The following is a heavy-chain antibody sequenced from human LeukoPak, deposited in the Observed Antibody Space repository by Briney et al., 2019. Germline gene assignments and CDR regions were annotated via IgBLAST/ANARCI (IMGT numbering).Heavy chain of an antibody. CDR3: ARAANTAAGTPTLAIDY. J-gene: IGHJ4*02. D-gene: IGHD6-13*01. Sequence: GGSLRLSCAASGFTFSDYYMSWIRQAPGKGLEWVSYIPSTSSYTSYADSVKGRFTISRDNAKNSLYLQMNSLRAEDTAVYYCARAANTAAGTPTLAIDYWGQGTLVTVS. V-gene: IGHV3-11*05. CDR2: IPSTSSYT. CDR1: GFTFSDYY.